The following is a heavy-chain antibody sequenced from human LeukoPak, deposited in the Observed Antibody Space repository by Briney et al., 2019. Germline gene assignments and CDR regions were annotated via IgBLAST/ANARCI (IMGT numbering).Heavy chain of an antibody. CDR2: ISSSGSTI. V-gene: IGHV3-48*03. CDR3: ARGAITMARGYYYYYMDV. D-gene: IGHD3-10*01. J-gene: IGHJ6*03. CDR1: GFTFSSYE. Sequence: GGSLRLSCAASGFTFSSYEMNWVRQAPGKGLEWVSYISSSGSTIYYADSVKGRFTISRDNAKNSLYLQMNSLRAEDTAVYYCARGAITMARGYYYYYMDVWGKGTTVTVSS.